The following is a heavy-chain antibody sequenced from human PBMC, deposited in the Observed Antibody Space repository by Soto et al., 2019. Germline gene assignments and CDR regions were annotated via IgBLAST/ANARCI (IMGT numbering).Heavy chain of an antibody. CDR2: TYYRSKWYN. D-gene: IGHD4-17*01. Sequence: SQTLSLTCAVSGDSVSSNSAAWNWIRQSPSRGLEWLGRTYYRSKWYNDYAVSVKSRITINPDTSKNQFSLQLNSVTPEDTAVYYCARAGPTVVNVGGLDYWGQGTLVTVSS. CDR3: ARAGPTVVNVGGLDY. V-gene: IGHV6-1*01. CDR1: GDSVSSNSAA. J-gene: IGHJ4*02.